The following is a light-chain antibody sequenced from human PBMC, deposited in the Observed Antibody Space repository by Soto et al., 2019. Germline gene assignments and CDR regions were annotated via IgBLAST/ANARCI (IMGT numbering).Light chain of an antibody. CDR2: GAS. J-gene: IGKJ5*01. Sequence: VKITQSAAALSAKVGDSVTITCRASQGIGIYLAWYQQTPGKVPKHLIYGASKLQSGVPSRFSGGGSGTNFTLTISSLQPEDVAPYYCQNYKRAPITFAQRGLLEVK. CDR3: QNYKRAPIT. V-gene: IGKV1-27*01. CDR1: QGIGIY.